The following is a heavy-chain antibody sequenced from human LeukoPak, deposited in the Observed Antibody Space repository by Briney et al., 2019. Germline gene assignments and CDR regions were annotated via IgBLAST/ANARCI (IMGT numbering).Heavy chain of an antibody. V-gene: IGHV3-30-3*01. CDR2: ISYDGSNK. CDR3: AKDGGSYPRGFDY. D-gene: IGHD1-26*01. J-gene: IGHJ4*02. Sequence: GRSLRLSCAASGFTFSSYAMHWVRQAPGKGLEWVAVISYDGSNKYYADSVKGRFTISRDNSKNTLYLQMNSLRAEDTAVYYCAKDGGSYPRGFDYWGQGTLVTVSS. CDR1: GFTFSSYA.